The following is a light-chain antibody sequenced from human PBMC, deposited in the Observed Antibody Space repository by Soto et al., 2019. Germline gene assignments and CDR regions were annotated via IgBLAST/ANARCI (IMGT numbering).Light chain of an antibody. V-gene: IGKV1-8*01. CDR1: RPISTY. CDR3: QQYYTYPLA. Sequence: AIRMTQSPSSISAFTGDRVTITCRTSRPISTYLAWYQQKPGKTPTLLMYAASTLQSGVPSRFSGSGSGTYFTLTISCLQSEDFATYYCQQYYTYPLAFGQGTNIEIK. J-gene: IGKJ1*01. CDR2: AAS.